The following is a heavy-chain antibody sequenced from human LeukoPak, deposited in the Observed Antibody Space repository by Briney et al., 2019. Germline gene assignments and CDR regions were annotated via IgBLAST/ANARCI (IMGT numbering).Heavy chain of an antibody. D-gene: IGHD3-9*01. CDR2: INHSGST. Sequence: SETLSLTCAVYGGSFSGYYWSWIRQPPGKGLEWIGEINHSGSTNYNPSLKSRVTISVDTSKNQFSLKLSSVTAADTAVYYCVRGDDILTGYYNYWGQGTLVTVSS. J-gene: IGHJ4*02. CDR1: GGSFSGYY. V-gene: IGHV4-34*01. CDR3: VRGDDILTGYYNY.